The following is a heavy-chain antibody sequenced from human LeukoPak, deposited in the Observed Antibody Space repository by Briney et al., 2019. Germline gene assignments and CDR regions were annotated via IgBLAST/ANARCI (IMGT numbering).Heavy chain of an antibody. CDR2: FDPEDGET. CDR3: ARATNFYYYYGMDV. J-gene: IGHJ6*02. D-gene: IGHD1-26*01. V-gene: IGHV1-24*01. CDR1: GYTLTELS. Sequence: GASVKVSRKVSGYTLTELSMHWVRQAPGKGLEWMGGFDPEDGETIYAQKFQGRVTMTRDTSTSTVYMELSSQRSEDTAVYYCARATNFYYYYGMDVWGQGTTVTVSS.